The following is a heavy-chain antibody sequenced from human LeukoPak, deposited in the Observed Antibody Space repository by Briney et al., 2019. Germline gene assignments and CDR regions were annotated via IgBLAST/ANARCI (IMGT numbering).Heavy chain of an antibody. J-gene: IGHJ4*02. CDR1: GYTFTGYY. CDR3: AREGSIKQQLAFDY. D-gene: IGHD6-13*01. Sequence: GASVKVSCKASGYTFTGYYMHWVRQAPGQGLEWMGWINPNSGGTNYAQKFLGRVTMTRDTSISTAYMELSRLRSDDTAVYYCAREGSIKQQLAFDYWGQGTLVTVSS. CDR2: INPNSGGT. V-gene: IGHV1-2*02.